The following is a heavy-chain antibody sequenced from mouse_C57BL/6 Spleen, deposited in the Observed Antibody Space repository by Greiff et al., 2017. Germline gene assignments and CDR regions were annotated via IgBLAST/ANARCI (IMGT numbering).Heavy chain of an antibody. CDR3: ARCGEWMDD. Sequence: EVQLQQSGPELVKPGASVKISCKASGYTFTDYYMNWVKQSHGKSLEWIGDINPNNGGTSYNQKFKGKATLTVDKSSSTAYMELRSLTSEDSTVYYCARCGEWMDDWGQGTSVTVSS. CDR1: GYTFTDYY. V-gene: IGHV1-26*01. CDR2: INPNNGGT. J-gene: IGHJ4*01.